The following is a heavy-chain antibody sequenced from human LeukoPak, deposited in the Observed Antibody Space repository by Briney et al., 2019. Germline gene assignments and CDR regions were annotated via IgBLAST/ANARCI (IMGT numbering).Heavy chain of an antibody. J-gene: IGHJ4*02. D-gene: IGHD3-22*01. Sequence: PGGSLRLSCAASGFTFSSYAMHWVRQAPGKGLEWVAVISYDGSNKYYADSVKGRFTISRDNSKNTLYLQMNSLRAEDTAVYYCARDRYPIGYDSSVRYFDYWGQGTLVTVSS. V-gene: IGHV3-30-3*01. CDR2: ISYDGSNK. CDR3: ARDRYPIGYDSSVRYFDY. CDR1: GFTFSSYA.